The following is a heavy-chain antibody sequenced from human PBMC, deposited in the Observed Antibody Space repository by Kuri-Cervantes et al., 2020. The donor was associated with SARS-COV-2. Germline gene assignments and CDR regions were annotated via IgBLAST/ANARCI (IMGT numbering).Heavy chain of an antibody. J-gene: IGHJ3*02. CDR3: ARDHYDSSGYAFDI. CDR2: IYYSGST. V-gene: IGHV4-61*01. Sequence: SETLSLTCTVSGGSVSSGSYYRSWIRQPPGKGLEWIGYIYYSGSTNYNPSLKSRVTISVDTSKNQFSLKLSSVTAADTAVYYCARDHYDSSGYAFDIWGQGTMVTVSS. D-gene: IGHD3-22*01. CDR1: GGSVSSGSYY.